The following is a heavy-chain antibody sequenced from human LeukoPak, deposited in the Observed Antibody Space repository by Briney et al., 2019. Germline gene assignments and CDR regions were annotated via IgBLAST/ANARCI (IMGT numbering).Heavy chain of an antibody. CDR2: IYYSGST. D-gene: IGHD3-3*01. V-gene: IGHV4-59*01. Sequence: SETLSLTCTVSGGSISSYYWSWIRQPPGKGLEWIGYIYYSGSTNYNPSLKSRVTISVDTSKNQLSLKLSSVTAADTAVYYCARAQTYYDFWSGPYYYGMDVWGQGTTVTVSS. CDR1: GGSISSYY. CDR3: ARAQTYYDFWSGPYYYGMDV. J-gene: IGHJ6*02.